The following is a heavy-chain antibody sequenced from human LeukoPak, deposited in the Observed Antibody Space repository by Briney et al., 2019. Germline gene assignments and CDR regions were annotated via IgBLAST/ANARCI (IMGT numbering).Heavy chain of an antibody. V-gene: IGHV3-7*03. Sequence: GGSLRLSCAASEFTFSSYSMNWVRQAPGRGLEWVASINHNGNVNYYVDSVKGRFTISRDNAKNSLYLQMSNLRAEDTAVYFCARGGGLDVWGQGATVTVSS. CDR3: ARGGGLDV. J-gene: IGHJ6*02. CDR2: INHNGNVN. CDR1: EFTFSSYS. D-gene: IGHD3-16*01.